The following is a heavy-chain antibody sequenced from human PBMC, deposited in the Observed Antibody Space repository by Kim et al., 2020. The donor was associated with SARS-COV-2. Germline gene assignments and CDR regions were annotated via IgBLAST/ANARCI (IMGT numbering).Heavy chain of an antibody. CDR3: ARGFSDLGYNYYYMDV. J-gene: IGHJ6*03. V-gene: IGHV3-48*02. D-gene: IGHD3-10*01. CDR2: ISRSSSTI. CDR1: EFSFSSYS. Sequence: GGSLRLSCAASEFSFSSYSMNWVRQAPGKWLEWVSYISRSSSTINYADSVKGRFTISRDDAKQSLYLQMNSLRDEDTAVSYCARGFSDLGYNYYYMDVWG.